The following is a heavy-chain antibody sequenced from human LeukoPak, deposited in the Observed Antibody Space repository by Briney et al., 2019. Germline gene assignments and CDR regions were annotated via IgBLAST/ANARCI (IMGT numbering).Heavy chain of an antibody. CDR2: ISSDGSNK. V-gene: IGHV3-30*18. Sequence: PGRSLRLSCAASGFTFSGFGIYWVRQAPGKGLEWVAVISSDGSNKYYADSVKGRFTISRDNSKNTLYLQMNSLRAEDTAVYYCAKRNSDYYGSGSYGDAFDIWGQGTMVTVSS. CDR3: AKRNSDYYGSGSYGDAFDI. CDR1: GFTFSGFG. D-gene: IGHD3-10*01. J-gene: IGHJ3*02.